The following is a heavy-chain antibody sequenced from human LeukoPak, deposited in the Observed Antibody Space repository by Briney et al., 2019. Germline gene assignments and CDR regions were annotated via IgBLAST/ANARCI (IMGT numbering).Heavy chain of an antibody. D-gene: IGHD3-22*01. Sequence: PSETLSLTCTVSGGSISSGSYYWSWIRQPAGKGLEWIGRIYTSGSTNYNPSLKSRVTISVDTSKNQFSLKLSSVTAADTAVYYCAREGSSGYYDYFDYWGQGTLVIVSS. V-gene: IGHV4-61*02. CDR3: AREGSSGYYDYFDY. CDR1: GGSISSGSYY. J-gene: IGHJ4*02. CDR2: IYTSGST.